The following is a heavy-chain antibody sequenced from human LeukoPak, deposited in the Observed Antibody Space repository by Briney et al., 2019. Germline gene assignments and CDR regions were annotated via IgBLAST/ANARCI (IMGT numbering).Heavy chain of an antibody. D-gene: IGHD6-19*01. J-gene: IGHJ4*02. Sequence: SETLSLTCTVSGGSISSYYWSWIRQPPGKGLEWMGYIYYSESTNYNPSLKSRATISLDTSKNQFSLNLSSVTAAGTAVYYCARDSIAVAGIGLDYWGQGTLVTVSS. CDR1: GGSISSYY. V-gene: IGHV4-59*01. CDR2: IYYSEST. CDR3: ARDSIAVAGIGLDY.